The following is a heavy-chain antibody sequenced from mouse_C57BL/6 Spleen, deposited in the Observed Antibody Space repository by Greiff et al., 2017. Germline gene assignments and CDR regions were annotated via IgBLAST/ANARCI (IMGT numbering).Heavy chain of an antibody. D-gene: IGHD5-1*01. V-gene: IGHV1-82*01. CDR2: IYPGDGDT. CDR3: APPNWFAY. J-gene: IGHJ3*01. CDR1: GYAFSSSW. Sequence: VKVVESGPELVKPGASVKISCKASGYAFSSSWMNWVKQRPGKGLEWIGRIYPGDGDTNYNGKFKGKATLTADKSSSTAYMQLSSLTSEDSAVYFCAPPNWFAYWGQGTLVTVSA.